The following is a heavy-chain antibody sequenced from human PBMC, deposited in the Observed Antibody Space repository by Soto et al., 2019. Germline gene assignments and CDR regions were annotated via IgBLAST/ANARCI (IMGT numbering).Heavy chain of an antibody. D-gene: IGHD3-10*01. CDR3: AKGLLIMVRKVIIPPQYYYGMDV. CDR2: ISGSGGIK. V-gene: IGHV3-23*02. J-gene: IGHJ6*02. CDR1: GFAFGDHA. Sequence: GGAQRLSCEASGFAFGDHAMSWIRQAPGKGLEWVSVISGSGGIKYYEDSVKGRFTISRDNAKNTLYLQMNSLRAEDTAVYYCAKGLLIMVRKVIIPPQYYYGMDVWGQGTTVTVSS.